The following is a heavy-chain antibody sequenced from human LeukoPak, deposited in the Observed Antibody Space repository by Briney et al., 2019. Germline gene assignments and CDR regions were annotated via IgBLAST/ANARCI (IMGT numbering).Heavy chain of an antibody. CDR2: IKQDGSEK. V-gene: IGHV3-7*01. J-gene: IGHJ6*02. D-gene: IGHD6-19*01. CDR1: GFTFSSYW. CDR3: ARDGDAVAGTYYYYYGMDV. Sequence: GGSLRLSCAASGFTFSSYWMSWVRQAPGKGLEWVADIKQDGSEKYYVDSVKGRFTISRDNAKNSLYLQMNSLRAEDTAVYYCARDGDAVAGTYYYYYGMDVWGQGTTVTVSS.